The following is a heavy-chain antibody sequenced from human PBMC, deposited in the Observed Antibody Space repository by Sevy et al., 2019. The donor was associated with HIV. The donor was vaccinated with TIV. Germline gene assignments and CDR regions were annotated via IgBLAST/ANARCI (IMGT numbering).Heavy chain of an antibody. D-gene: IGHD3-16*01. Sequence: GGSLRLSCAASGFTFSSYSMNWVRQAPGKGLEWVSYISSSSSTIYYADSVKGRFTISRDNAKNSLYLQMNSLRDEDTAVYYCARDSYDNYYYGMDVWGQGTTVIVSS. J-gene: IGHJ6*02. V-gene: IGHV3-48*02. CDR3: ARDSYDNYYYGMDV. CDR1: GFTFSSYS. CDR2: ISSSSSTI.